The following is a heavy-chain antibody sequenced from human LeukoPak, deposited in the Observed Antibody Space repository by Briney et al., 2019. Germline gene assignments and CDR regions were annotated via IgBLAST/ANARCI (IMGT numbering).Heavy chain of an antibody. V-gene: IGHV4-59*01. J-gene: IGHJ4*02. CDR2: IYYSGST. Sequence: SETLSLTCTVSGGSISSYYWSWIRQPPGKGLEWIGYIYYSGSTNYNPSLKSRVTISVDTSKNQFSLKLSSVTAADTAVYYCARLVSTTAYYFDYCGQGTLVTVSS. CDR3: ARLVSTTAYYFDY. CDR1: GGSISSYY. D-gene: IGHD4-17*01.